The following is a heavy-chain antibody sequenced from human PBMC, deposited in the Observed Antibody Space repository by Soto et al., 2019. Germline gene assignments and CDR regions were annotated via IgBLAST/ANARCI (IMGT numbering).Heavy chain of an antibody. J-gene: IGHJ4*02. CDR3: ARVRVIRGVIPSHFGL. V-gene: IGHV1-69*06. Sequence: QAHLAQSGAEVKKPGSSVTVSCKASGGTFNSYGISWVRQAPGQGLDWMGAIIPLYGTVNYAQKFQGRVSITADKSTSTAYMDLNSLRSDDTAVYYCARVRVIRGVIPSHFGLWGQGTQVTVSS. CDR1: GGTFNSYG. D-gene: IGHD2-21*01. CDR2: IIPLYGTV.